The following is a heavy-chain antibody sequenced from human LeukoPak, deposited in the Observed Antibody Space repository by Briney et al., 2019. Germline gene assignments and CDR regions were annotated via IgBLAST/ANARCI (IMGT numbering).Heavy chain of an antibody. J-gene: IGHJ6*02. CDR2: IYSGGST. Sequence: GGSLRLSCAASGFTFSSYSMNWVRQAPGKGLEWVSVIYSGGSTYYADSVKGRFTISRDNSMNTLYLQMNSLRAEDTAVYYCARDTPFYGDSPDYYYYGMDVWGQGTTVTVSS. CDR1: GFTFSSYS. V-gene: IGHV3-66*01. CDR3: ARDTPFYGDSPDYYYYGMDV. D-gene: IGHD4-17*01.